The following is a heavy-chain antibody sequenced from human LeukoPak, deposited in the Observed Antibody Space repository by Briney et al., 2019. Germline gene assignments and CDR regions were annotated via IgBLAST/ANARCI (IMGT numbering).Heavy chain of an antibody. CDR1: GYTFTGYY. Sequence: GASVKVSCKASGYTFTGYYMHWVRQTPGQGLEWMGWINPNSGGTNYAQKFQGRVTMTRDTSISTAYMELSRLRSDDTAVYYCARLYSSRWYYFDYWGQGTLVTVSS. CDR2: INPNSGGT. D-gene: IGHD6-19*01. J-gene: IGHJ4*02. V-gene: IGHV1-2*02. CDR3: ARLYSSRWYYFDY.